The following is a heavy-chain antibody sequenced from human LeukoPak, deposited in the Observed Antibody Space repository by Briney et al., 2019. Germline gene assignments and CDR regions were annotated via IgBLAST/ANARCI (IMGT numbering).Heavy chain of an antibody. D-gene: IGHD4-23*01. CDR3: SRDLNYAGNSFDC. CDR1: GYTFTFYY. J-gene: IGHJ4*02. Sequence: ASVKVSCKASGYTFTFYYIHWVRQAPGQGLEWVGRINPNSGVTNYAQKFQGRVTVTRDTSISTAYMELSRLRSDDTAVYYCSRDLNYAGNSFDCWGQGTLVTVSS. CDR2: INPNSGVT. V-gene: IGHV1-2*06.